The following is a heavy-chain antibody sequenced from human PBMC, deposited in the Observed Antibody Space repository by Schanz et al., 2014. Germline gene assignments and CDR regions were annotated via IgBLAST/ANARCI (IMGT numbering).Heavy chain of an antibody. Sequence: EVRLVESGGGLVQPGGSLRLSCAASGFTFYNYAMTWVRQAPGKGLEWVSAISSTGGSTYYADSVKGRFTISRDNSKNTRSRLVNSLRGDDTATYYCAKAFRTTKYYGMDVWGQGTTVTVS. CDR1: GFTFYNYA. J-gene: IGHJ6*02. CDR3: AKAFRTTKYYGMDV. CDR2: ISSTGGST. V-gene: IGHV3-23*04. D-gene: IGHD1-1*01.